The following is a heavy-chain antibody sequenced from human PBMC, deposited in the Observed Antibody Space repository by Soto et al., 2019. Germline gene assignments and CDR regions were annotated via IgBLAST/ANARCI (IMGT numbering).Heavy chain of an antibody. Sequence: EVQLVESGGGLVQPGGSLRLSCAASGFTFSSYEMNWVRQAPGKGLEWVSYISSSGSTIYYADSVKGRFTISRDNAKNSLYLQMNSLRAEDTAVYYCARTAYYCSSTSCYTETYYYYYGMDVWGQGTTVTVSS. CDR1: GFTFSSYE. CDR3: ARTAYYCSSTSCYTETYYYYYGMDV. CDR2: ISSSGSTI. D-gene: IGHD2-2*02. J-gene: IGHJ6*02. V-gene: IGHV3-48*03.